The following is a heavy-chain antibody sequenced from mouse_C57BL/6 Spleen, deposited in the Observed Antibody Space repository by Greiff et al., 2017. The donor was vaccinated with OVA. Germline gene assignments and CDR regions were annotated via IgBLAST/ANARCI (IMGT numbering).Heavy chain of an antibody. D-gene: IGHD1-1*01. CDR3: AREDYYGSSSHY. CDR1: GYTFTSYW. Sequence: QVQLKQSGTELVKPGASVKLSCKASGYTFTSYWMHWVKQRPGQGLEWIGNINPSNGDTNYNEKFKSKATLTVDKSSSTAYMQLSSLTSENSAVYYCAREDYYGSSSHYWGQGTTLTVSS. CDR2: INPSNGDT. J-gene: IGHJ2*01. V-gene: IGHV1-53*01.